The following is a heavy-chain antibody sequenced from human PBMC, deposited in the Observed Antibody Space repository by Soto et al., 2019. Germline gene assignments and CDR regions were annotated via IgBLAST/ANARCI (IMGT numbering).Heavy chain of an antibody. CDR3: ARRPAVVAYYYYGMDV. V-gene: IGHV4-34*01. D-gene: IGHD2-15*01. Sequence: EPLSLTCAVYGGSFSGYYWSWIRQPPGKGLEWIGEINHSGSTNYNPSLKSRVTISVDTSKNQFSLKLSSVTAADTAVYYCARRPAVVAYYYYGMDVWGQGTTVTVSS. CDR2: INHSGST. CDR1: GGSFSGYY. J-gene: IGHJ6*02.